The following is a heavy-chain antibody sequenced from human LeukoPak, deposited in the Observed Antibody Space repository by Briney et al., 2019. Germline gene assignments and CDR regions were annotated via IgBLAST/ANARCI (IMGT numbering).Heavy chain of an antibody. CDR1: GGTFSSYA. CDR2: IIPIFGTA. Sequence: SVKVSCKASGGTFSSYAISWVRQAPGKGLEWMGGIIPIFGTANYAQKFQGRVTITTYESMSTAYMELSSLRSEDTAVYYCARVTMTSYDFWSGYTSDYWGQGTLVTVSS. J-gene: IGHJ4*02. V-gene: IGHV1-69*05. D-gene: IGHD3-3*01. CDR3: ARVTMTSYDFWSGYTSDY.